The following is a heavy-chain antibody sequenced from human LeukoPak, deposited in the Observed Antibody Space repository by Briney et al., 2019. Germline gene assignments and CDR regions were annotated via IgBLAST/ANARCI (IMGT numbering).Heavy chain of an antibody. J-gene: IGHJ3*02. D-gene: IGHD3-22*01. CDR2: INWNSDNI. CDR3: ARASYYYDTTGLGAVDI. CDR1: GYTFNEHA. Sequence: GGSLRLSCAASGYTFNEHAMYCVRQAPGKALECVSGINWNSDNIGYADSVKGRFTISRDDAKNSLFLQMNSLRTEDTALYYCARASYYYDTTGLGAVDIWGQGTMVTVSS. V-gene: IGHV3-9*01.